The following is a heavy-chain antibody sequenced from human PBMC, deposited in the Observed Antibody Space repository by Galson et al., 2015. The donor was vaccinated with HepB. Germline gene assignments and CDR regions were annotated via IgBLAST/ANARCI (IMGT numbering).Heavy chain of an antibody. CDR1: GYTFTSYG. Sequence: SVKVSCKASGYTFTSYGISWVRQAPGQGLEWMGWISAYNGNTNYAQKLQGRVTMTTDTSTSTAYMELRSLRSDDTAVYYCAREVGHNTVTTAGWFDPWGQGTLVTVSS. D-gene: IGHD4-17*01. V-gene: IGHV1-18*01. CDR2: ISAYNGNT. J-gene: IGHJ5*02. CDR3: AREVGHNTVTTAGWFDP.